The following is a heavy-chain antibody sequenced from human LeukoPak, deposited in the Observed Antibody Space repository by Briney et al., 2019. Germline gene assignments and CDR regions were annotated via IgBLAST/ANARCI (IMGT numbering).Heavy chain of an antibody. CDR2: IYHSGST. J-gene: IGHJ6*03. Sequence: SETLSLTCAVSGYSISRGYYWGWIRQPPGKGLEWIGSIYHSGSTYYNPSLKSRVTISVDTSKNQFSLKLSSVTAADTAVYYCARVNSYYYMDVWGKGTTVTVSS. CDR1: GYSISRGYY. V-gene: IGHV4-38-2*01. CDR3: ARVNSYYYMDV.